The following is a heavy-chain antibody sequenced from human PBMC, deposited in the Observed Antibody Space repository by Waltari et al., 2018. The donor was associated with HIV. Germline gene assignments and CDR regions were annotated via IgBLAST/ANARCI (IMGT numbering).Heavy chain of an antibody. Sequence: QVQLQQSGPGLVKPSQTLSLTCTLSGNTFNTTYHWGWVRRPRGKGPEWVALVFHDAARDYKPPHKSRLSMDLDTTNDHLSLQVRAVTPADTAVYYGARVVRTFSGGYPSFYFDDWGQGTLVTVSS. V-gene: IGHV4-38-2*02. CDR3: ARVVRTFSGGYPSFYFDD. D-gene: IGHD2-15*01. J-gene: IGHJ4*02. CDR1: GNTFNTTYH. CDR2: VFHDAAR.